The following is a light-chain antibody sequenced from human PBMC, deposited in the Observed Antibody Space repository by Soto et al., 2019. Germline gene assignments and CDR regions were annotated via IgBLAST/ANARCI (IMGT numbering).Light chain of an antibody. V-gene: IGKV1-39*01. Sequence: GDRVTITCRTSQRIFSYLNWYQQKPGKAPKLLIYAASILQSGVPSRFSGSESGTDFTLTISSLQPEDFATYYCQQSYIAPRTFGQGTKLEIK. CDR1: QRIFSY. CDR3: QQSYIAPRT. J-gene: IGKJ2*01. CDR2: AAS.